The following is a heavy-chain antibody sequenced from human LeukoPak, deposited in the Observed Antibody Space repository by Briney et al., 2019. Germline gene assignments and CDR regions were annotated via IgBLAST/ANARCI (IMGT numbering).Heavy chain of an antibody. Sequence: GGSLRLSCAASGFTFSSYGMSWVRQAPGKGLEWVSAISGSGGSTYYADSVKGRFTISRDNSKNTLYLQMNSLRAEDTAVYYCADYYDSSGYLQAFDIWGQGTMVTVSS. J-gene: IGHJ3*02. CDR1: GFTFSSYG. CDR3: ADYYDSSGYLQAFDI. CDR2: ISGSGGST. V-gene: IGHV3-23*01. D-gene: IGHD3-22*01.